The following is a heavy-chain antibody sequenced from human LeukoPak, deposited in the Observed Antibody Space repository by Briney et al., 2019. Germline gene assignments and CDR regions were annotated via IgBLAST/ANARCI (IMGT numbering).Heavy chain of an antibody. CDR2: IYYTGST. CDR1: GGSIGTFY. CDR3: VRQQRSYDFSSSFYVAHGMDV. Sequence: SETLSLTCTVSGGSIGTFYGSWIRRPPGKGLEWIGYIYYTGSTNYNPSLKSRVTISVDTSKNQVSLRLTSVTAADTAVYYCVRQQRSYDFSSSFYVAHGMDVWGQGTTVIVSS. J-gene: IGHJ6*02. V-gene: IGHV4-59*01. D-gene: IGHD3-3*01.